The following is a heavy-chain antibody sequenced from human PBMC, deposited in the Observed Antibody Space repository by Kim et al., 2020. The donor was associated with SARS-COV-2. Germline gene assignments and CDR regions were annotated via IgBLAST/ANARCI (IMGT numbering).Heavy chain of an antibody. CDR1: GFNFGIYA. D-gene: IGHD2-2*01. CDR3: ARRPGKRPAGWFDP. V-gene: IGHV3-23*01. J-gene: IGHJ5*02. Sequence: GGSLRLSCAASGFNFGIYAMSWVRQVPGKGLEWVSSMGGLDAARTYADSVKGRFTIFRDNSQNTLWLQMNSLRPDDTAVYYWARRPGKRPAGWFDPWGQGTLVTVS. CDR2: MGGLDAAR.